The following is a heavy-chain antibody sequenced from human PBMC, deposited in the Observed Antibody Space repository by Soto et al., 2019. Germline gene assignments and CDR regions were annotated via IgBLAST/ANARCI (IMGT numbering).Heavy chain of an antibody. J-gene: IGHJ6*02. CDR3: ARNIAAPNYYYGMDV. CDR2: IDWDDDK. Sequence: ASGPTLVNPTQTLTLTCTFSGFSLSTSGMCVSWIRQPPGKALEWLALIDWDDDKYYSTSLKTRLTISKDTSKNQVVLTMTNMDPVDTATYYCARNIAAPNYYYGMDVWGQGTTVTVSS. D-gene: IGHD6-6*01. CDR1: GFSLSTSGMC. V-gene: IGHV2-70*01.